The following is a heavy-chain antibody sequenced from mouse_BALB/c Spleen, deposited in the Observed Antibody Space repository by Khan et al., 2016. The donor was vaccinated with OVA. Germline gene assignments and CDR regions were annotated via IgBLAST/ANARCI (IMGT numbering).Heavy chain of an antibody. CDR2: IWSAGST. V-gene: IGHV2-2*02. D-gene: IGHD2-4*01. J-gene: IGHJ3*01. CDR1: DFSLDNYS. Sequence: QVQLKESGPGLVAPSQSLSITCTVSDFSLDNYSIHWIRQSPGKGLEWLGVIWSAGSTDYNAAFISRLTITKDNSRSQVFFQVNSLQPNDTARYYWARRGYDYGRGALFAYGGQGTLVTVSA. CDR3: ARRGYDYGRGALFAY.